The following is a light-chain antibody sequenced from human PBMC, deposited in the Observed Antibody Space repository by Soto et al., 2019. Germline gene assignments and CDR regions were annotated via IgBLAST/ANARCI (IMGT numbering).Light chain of an antibody. V-gene: IGKV3-15*01. J-gene: IGKJ5*01. Sequence: EIVMTQSPATLSVSPGERATLSCRASQSVSSNLAWYQQKPGQAPRLLIYGASTRATGIPARFSGSGSGTEFTITISRMETEDFAVYYCQKYGSSPLITFGQVTRLEIK. CDR2: GAS. CDR1: QSVSSN. CDR3: QKYGSSPLIT.